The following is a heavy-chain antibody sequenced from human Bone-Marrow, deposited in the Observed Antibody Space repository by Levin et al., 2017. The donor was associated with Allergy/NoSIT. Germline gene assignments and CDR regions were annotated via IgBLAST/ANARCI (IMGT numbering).Heavy chain of an antibody. V-gene: IGHV3-74*01. Sequence: PGGSLRLSCVASGFTFNKYWMHWVRQAPGKGLVWVSRVRSDGSGMTYAESVKGRFTISRDNTKNTVYLQMSRLRVEDTAVYYCARDYDFWTSHYQRSWGQGTLVTVSS. J-gene: IGHJ4*02. CDR2: VRSDGSGM. CDR3: ARDYDFWTSHYQRS. D-gene: IGHD3-3*01. CDR1: GFTFNKYW.